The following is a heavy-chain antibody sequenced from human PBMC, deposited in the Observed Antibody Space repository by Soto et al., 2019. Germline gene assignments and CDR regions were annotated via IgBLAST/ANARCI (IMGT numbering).Heavy chain of an antibody. CDR2: ISGSGANT. CDR3: AKSPDFYYYGMDV. Sequence: GSLGLSCAASGFTFSAYAMTGVRQAPGKGLEWVSSISGSGANTYYADSVKGRFTISRDNSKNTVSLHMNSLRADDTAVYYCAKSPDFYYYGMDVWGQGTTVTVSS. V-gene: IGHV3-23*01. CDR1: GFTFSAYA. J-gene: IGHJ6*02.